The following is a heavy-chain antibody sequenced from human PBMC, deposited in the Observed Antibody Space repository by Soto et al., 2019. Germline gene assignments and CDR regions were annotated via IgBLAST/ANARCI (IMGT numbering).Heavy chain of an antibody. CDR3: ARDSPYYYDSSGYCPFDY. CDR1: GFTFSGDW. J-gene: IGHJ4*02. D-gene: IGHD3-22*01. CDR2: ISPDGTTT. V-gene: IGHV3-74*01. Sequence: PGGSLRLSCVASGFTFSGDWMHWVRQVPGKGLVWVSRISPDGTTTYYADSVKGRFTISRDNAKNSLYLQMNSLRAEDTAVYYCARDSPYYYDSSGYCPFDYWGQGTLVTVSS.